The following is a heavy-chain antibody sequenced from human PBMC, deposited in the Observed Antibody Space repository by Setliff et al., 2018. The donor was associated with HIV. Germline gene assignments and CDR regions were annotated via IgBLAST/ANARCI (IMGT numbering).Heavy chain of an antibody. CDR2: INAGNGNT. J-gene: IGHJ6*03. CDR3: ARVRAVSNCSGGSCYSGYYYYYYMDV. Sequence: PVASVKVSCKASGYTFTSYAMHWVRQAPGQRLEWMGWINAGNGNTKYSQKFQGRVTITRDTSASTAYMELSSLRSEDTAVYYCARVRAVSNCSGGSCYSGYYYYYYMDVWGKGTTVTVSS. CDR1: GYTFTSYA. D-gene: IGHD2-15*01. V-gene: IGHV1-3*01.